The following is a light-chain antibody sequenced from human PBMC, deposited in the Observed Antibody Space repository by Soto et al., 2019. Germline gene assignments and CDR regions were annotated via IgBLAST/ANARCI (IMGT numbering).Light chain of an antibody. CDR2: SAS. J-gene: IGKJ4*01. V-gene: IGKV3-20*01. CDR3: QQSSSSPRT. Sequence: ESVLTQSPGTLSLSPGERATLSCRASQSVTNNYLAWYQQKPGQAPRLLIYSASSRANGIPDRFSGSGSGTDFTLTLSRLDPEDFAVYFCQQSSSSPRTFGGGTKVE. CDR1: QSVTNNY.